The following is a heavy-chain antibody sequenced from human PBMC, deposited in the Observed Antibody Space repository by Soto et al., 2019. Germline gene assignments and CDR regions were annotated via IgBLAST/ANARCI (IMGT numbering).Heavy chain of an antibody. Sequence: SETLSLTCAVYGGSFSGYYWSWVRQPPGKGLEWIGEINHSGSTNYNPSLKSRVTISVDTSKNQFSLKLSSVTAADTAVYYCASDRTYYDFWSGYPRVAWFEPWGQGTLVTVSS. CDR3: ASDRTYYDFWSGYPRVAWFEP. V-gene: IGHV4-34*01. CDR2: INHSGST. CDR1: GGSFSGYY. J-gene: IGHJ5*02. D-gene: IGHD3-3*01.